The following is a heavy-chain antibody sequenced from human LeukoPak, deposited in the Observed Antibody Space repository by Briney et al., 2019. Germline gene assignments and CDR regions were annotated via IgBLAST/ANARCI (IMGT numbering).Heavy chain of an antibody. CDR3: AKGLQSGTQRGYFDY. CDR1: GFTFSSYA. CDR2: ISYDGSNK. D-gene: IGHD3-10*01. V-gene: IGHV3-30-3*01. Sequence: GGSLRLSCAVSGFTFSSYAMHWVRQAPGKGLEWVAVISYDGSNKYYADSVKGRFTISRDNSNNTLYLQMNSLRAEDTAVYYCAKGLQSGTQRGYFDYWGQGTLVTVSS. J-gene: IGHJ4*02.